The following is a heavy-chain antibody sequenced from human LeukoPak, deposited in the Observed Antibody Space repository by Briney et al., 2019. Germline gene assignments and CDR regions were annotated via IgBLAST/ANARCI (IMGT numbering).Heavy chain of an antibody. Sequence: GGSLRLSCAAPGFTFSNYWMSWVRQAPGKGLEWVATIKLDGSEKYYVDSVKGRFTISRDNARESLYLQMNSLRAEDTAVYYCARNKGRFDSWGQGTLVIVTS. CDR2: IKLDGSEK. D-gene: IGHD1/OR15-1a*01. CDR1: GFTFSNYW. CDR3: ARNKGRFDS. J-gene: IGHJ4*02. V-gene: IGHV3-7*01.